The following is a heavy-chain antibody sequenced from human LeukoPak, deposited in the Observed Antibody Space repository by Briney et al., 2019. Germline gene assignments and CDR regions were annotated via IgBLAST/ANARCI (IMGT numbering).Heavy chain of an antibody. Sequence: ASVKVSCKASGYTFTCYYMHWVRQAPGQGLEWMGWINPNSGGTNYAQKFQGRVTMTRDTSISTAYMELSRLRSDDTAVYYCARYNYYILSPGRWGQGTLVTVSS. J-gene: IGHJ4*02. CDR2: INPNSGGT. CDR1: GYTFTCYY. D-gene: IGHD3-9*01. V-gene: IGHV1-2*02. CDR3: ARYNYYILSPGR.